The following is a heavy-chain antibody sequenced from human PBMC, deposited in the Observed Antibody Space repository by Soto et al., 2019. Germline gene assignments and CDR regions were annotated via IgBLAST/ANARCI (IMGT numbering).Heavy chain of an antibody. V-gene: IGHV3-33*01. J-gene: IGHJ6*02. CDR1: GFTFSSYG. CDR3: ARDLGSSWGYYYYGMDV. CDR2: IWYDGSNK. D-gene: IGHD6-13*01. Sequence: QVQLVESGGGVVQPGRSLRLSCAASGFTFSSYGMHWVRQAPGKGLEWMAVIWYDGSNKYYADSVKGRFTISRDNSKNTLYLQMNSLRAEDTAVYYCARDLGSSWGYYYYGMDVWGQGTTVTVSS.